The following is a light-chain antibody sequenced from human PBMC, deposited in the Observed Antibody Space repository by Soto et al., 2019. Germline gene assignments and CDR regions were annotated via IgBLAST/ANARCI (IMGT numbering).Light chain of an antibody. CDR3: QQTYSRPIT. Sequence: DIELTQSPYSLSAPVGDTVTISCRASQTVSSYLNWYQQKVGQAPRLLIYFISRLQTGVPSRFSGSGSGRDFTLTITSPQPEDSATYYCQQTYSRPITFGQGTRLEIK. V-gene: IGKV1-39*01. CDR2: FIS. J-gene: IGKJ5*01. CDR1: QTVSSY.